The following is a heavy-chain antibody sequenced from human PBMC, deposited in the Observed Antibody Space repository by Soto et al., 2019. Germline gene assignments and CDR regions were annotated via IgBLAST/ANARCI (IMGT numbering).Heavy chain of an antibody. D-gene: IGHD2-2*01. V-gene: IGHV3-15*01. Sequence: GGSLRLSCAASGFTFSNAWMSWVRQAPGKGLEWVGLIKSKVDGGTIDYAAPVKGRFTISRDDSKNTLYLQTNSLNIEDTAVYYCATGRRPVTSVDAFDIWGQGTMVTVSS. CDR3: ATGRRPVTSVDAFDI. CDR1: GFTFSNAW. CDR2: IKSKVDGGTI. J-gene: IGHJ3*02.